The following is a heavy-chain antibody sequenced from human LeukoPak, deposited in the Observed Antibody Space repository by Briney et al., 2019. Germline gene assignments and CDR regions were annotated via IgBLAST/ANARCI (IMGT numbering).Heavy chain of an antibody. D-gene: IGHD3-22*01. Sequence: GGSLRLSCAASGFTFSSYAMHWVRQAPAKGLDGVAGISYEGSNKYYADSVKGRFTIYRDNSKNTLYLQMNSLRAEDTAVYYCARGYPITMIVVYGMDVWGQGTTVTVSS. J-gene: IGHJ6*02. V-gene: IGHV3-30-3*01. CDR1: GFTFSSYA. CDR3: ARGYPITMIVVYGMDV. CDR2: ISYEGSNK.